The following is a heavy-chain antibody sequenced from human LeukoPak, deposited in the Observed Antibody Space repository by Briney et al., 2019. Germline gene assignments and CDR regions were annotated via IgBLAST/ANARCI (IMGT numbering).Heavy chain of an antibody. Sequence: PGGSLRLSCAASRFTVSSNYMSWVRQAPGKGLEWVGRIKSKTDGGTTDYAAPVKGRFTISRDDSKNTLYLQMNSLKTEDTAVYYCTTDWSSSWSYWGQGTLVTVSS. D-gene: IGHD6-13*01. CDR2: IKSKTDGGTT. CDR1: RFTVSSNY. CDR3: TTDWSSSWSY. J-gene: IGHJ4*02. V-gene: IGHV3-15*01.